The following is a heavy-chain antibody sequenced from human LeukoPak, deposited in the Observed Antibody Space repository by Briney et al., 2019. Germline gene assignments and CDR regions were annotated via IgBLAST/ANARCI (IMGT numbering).Heavy chain of an antibody. CDR2: IYTSGST. CDR1: GGSISSYY. D-gene: IGHD2-8*02. Sequence: PSETLSLTCTVSGGSISSYYWSWIRQPPGKGLEWIGYIYTSGSTNYNPSLKSRVTISVDTSKNQFSLKLSSVTAADTAVYYCARLGGTEGYYFDYWGQGTLVTVSS. V-gene: IGHV4-4*09. CDR3: ARLGGTEGYYFDY. J-gene: IGHJ4*02.